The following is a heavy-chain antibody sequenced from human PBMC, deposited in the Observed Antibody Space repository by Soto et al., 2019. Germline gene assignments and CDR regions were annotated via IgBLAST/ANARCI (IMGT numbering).Heavy chain of an antibody. CDR3: ASGADPTYFDN. V-gene: IGHV1-18*01. J-gene: IGHJ4*02. CDR2: INTYNGNT. CDR1: GYTFTNYG. Sequence: QVQLVQSGAEVKKPGASVKVSCKASGYTFTNYGVSWVRQAPGQGLEWMGWINTYNGNTNYEEKFQGRVTVTTDTPTTTAYMELRSLRSDDTAVYYCASGADPTYFDNWGQGTLVTVSS. D-gene: IGHD1-26*01.